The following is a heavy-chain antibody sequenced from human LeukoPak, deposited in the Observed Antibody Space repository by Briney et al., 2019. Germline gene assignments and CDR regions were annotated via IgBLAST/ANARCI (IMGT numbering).Heavy chain of an antibody. Sequence: GESLKISCKGSGYGFTSYWTGWVRRIPGKARGWMGIIYPGDSDTRYSPSFQGQVTISADKSISTAYLQWSSLKASDTAMYYCARQGEQLADAFDIWGQGTMVTVSS. V-gene: IGHV5-51*01. CDR1: GYGFTSYW. J-gene: IGHJ3*02. CDR2: IYPGDSDT. CDR3: ARQGEQLADAFDI. D-gene: IGHD6-6*01.